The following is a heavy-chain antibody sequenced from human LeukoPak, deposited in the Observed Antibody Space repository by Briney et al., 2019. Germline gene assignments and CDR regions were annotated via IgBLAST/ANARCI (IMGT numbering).Heavy chain of an antibody. J-gene: IGHJ6*03. CDR1: GFTFSSYA. CDR3: AKMGGRLAYYMDV. V-gene: IGHV3-23*01. Sequence: GGSLRLSCAASGFTFSSYAMTWVRQAPGKGLEWVSTIVVSGRTTYYAETVRGRFTISRDNSNNTLFLQMSSLRAEDTALYYCAKMGGRLAYYMDVWGTGTTVTVSS. CDR2: IVVSGRTT. D-gene: IGHD3-16*01.